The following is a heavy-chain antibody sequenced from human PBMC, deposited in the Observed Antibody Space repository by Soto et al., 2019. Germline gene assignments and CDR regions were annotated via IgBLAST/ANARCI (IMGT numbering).Heavy chain of an antibody. CDR3: ARAGQSYCGGDCHSTEY. D-gene: IGHD2-21*02. J-gene: IGHJ4*02. CDR1: GGTFSSYA. Sequence: QVQLVQSGAEVKKPGSSVKVSCKASGGTFSSYAISWVRQAPGQGLEWMGGIIPIFGTANYAQKFQGRVNITADESTSTAHMELSNLSSDDTAVYYCARAGQSYCGGDCHSTEYWGQGTLVTASS. V-gene: IGHV1-69*13. CDR2: IIPIFGTA.